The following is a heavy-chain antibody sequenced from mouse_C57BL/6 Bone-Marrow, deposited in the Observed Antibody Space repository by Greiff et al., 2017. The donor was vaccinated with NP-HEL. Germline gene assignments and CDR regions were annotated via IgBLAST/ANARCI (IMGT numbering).Heavy chain of an antibody. Sequence: EVQLQESGAELVRPGASVKLSCTASGFNIKDDYMHWVKQRPEQGLEWIGWIDPENGDTEYASKFQGKATITADTSSNTAYLQLSSLTSEDTAVYYCTNWDGAYWGQGTLVTVSA. V-gene: IGHV14-4*01. D-gene: IGHD4-1*01. CDR3: TNWDGAY. CDR2: IDPENGDT. J-gene: IGHJ3*01. CDR1: GFNIKDDY.